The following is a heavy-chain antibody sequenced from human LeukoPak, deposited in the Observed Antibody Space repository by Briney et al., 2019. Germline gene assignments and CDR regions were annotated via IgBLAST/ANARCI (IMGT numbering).Heavy chain of an antibody. V-gene: IGHV3-30*18. J-gene: IGHJ4*02. D-gene: IGHD1-26*01. Sequence: GKSLRLSCAASGFTFSSYGIHWVRQAPGKGLEWVAGISRDGSDKYYTDSVKGRFTVSRDNSKNTLYLQMNSLRVEDTALYYCAQALPPRSVVAAYPDFWGPGTAVTVSS. CDR3: AQALPPRSVVAAYPDF. CDR1: GFTFSSYG. CDR2: ISRDGSDK.